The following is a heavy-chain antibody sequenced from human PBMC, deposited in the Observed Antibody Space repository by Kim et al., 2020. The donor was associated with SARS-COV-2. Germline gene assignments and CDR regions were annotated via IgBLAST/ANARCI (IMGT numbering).Heavy chain of an antibody. CDR3: ARAPGKSRTGFFDY. CDR1: GGSISSYC. CDR2: IYDSGST. Sequence: SETLSLTCTVSGGSISSYCWSWFRQPPGKGLEWIGYIYDSGSTNYNPSLKSRVTISVDTSKNQFSLKVSSVTAADTAVYYCARAPGKSRTGFFDYWGQGTLVTVSS. D-gene: IGHD3-9*01. V-gene: IGHV4-59*01. J-gene: IGHJ4*02.